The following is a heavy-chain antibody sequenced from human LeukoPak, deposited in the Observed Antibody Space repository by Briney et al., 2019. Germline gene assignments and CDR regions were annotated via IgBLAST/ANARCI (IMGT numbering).Heavy chain of an antibody. Sequence: ASEKISCKASGYTFTSYVISLVRQAPGQGLEWMGCISAYNSNTNYAQKLQGTVTMTTDTSTSTAYMELRSLRSDDTAVYYCARDREYSGYDYGLGYYYYGTDVWGKGTTVTVSS. V-gene: IGHV1-18*04. J-gene: IGHJ6*04. CDR2: ISAYNSNT. CDR1: GYTFTSYV. CDR3: ARDREYSGYDYGLGYYYYGTDV. D-gene: IGHD5-12*01.